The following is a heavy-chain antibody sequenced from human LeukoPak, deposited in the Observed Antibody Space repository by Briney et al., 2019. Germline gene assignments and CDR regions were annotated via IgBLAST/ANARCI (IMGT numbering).Heavy chain of an antibody. CDR2: IYHSGST. CDR1: GGSISSSNW. V-gene: IGHV4-4*02. CDR3: ARGGSPWGMVYAKGYYSDY. D-gene: IGHD2-8*01. Sequence: SETLSLTCAVSGGSISSSNWWSWVRQPPGKGLEWIGEIYHSGSTNYNPSLKSRVTISVDKSKNQFSLKLSSVTAADTAVYYCARGGSPWGMVYAKGYYSDYWGQGTLVTVSS. J-gene: IGHJ4*02.